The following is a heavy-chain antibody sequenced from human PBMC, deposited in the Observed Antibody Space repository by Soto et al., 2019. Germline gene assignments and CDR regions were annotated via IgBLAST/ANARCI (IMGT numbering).Heavy chain of an antibody. CDR2: ISGSGGST. Sequence: PGGSLRLSCAASGFTFSSYAMSWVRQAPGKGLEWVSAISGSGGSTYYADSVKGRFTISRDNSKNTLYLQMNSLRAEDTAVYYCAKGPYSNYVPNYYYYYGMDVWGQGTTVTVSS. J-gene: IGHJ6*02. D-gene: IGHD4-4*01. V-gene: IGHV3-23*01. CDR3: AKGPYSNYVPNYYYYYGMDV. CDR1: GFTFSSYA.